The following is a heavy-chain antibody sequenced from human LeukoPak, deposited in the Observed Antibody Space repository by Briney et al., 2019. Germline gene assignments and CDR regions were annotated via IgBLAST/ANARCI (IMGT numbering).Heavy chain of an antibody. J-gene: IGHJ6*03. V-gene: IGHV1-18*01. CDR3: ATKTPAGAPGTPVYYYYYMDV. CDR1: GYTFTSYG. D-gene: IGHD1-1*01. Sequence: ASVKVSCKASGYTFTSYGISWVRQAPGQGLEWMGWISAYNGNTNYAQKLQGRVTMTRNTSISTAYMELSSLRSEDTAVYYCATKTPAGAPGTPVYYYYYMDVWGKGTTVTVSS. CDR2: ISAYNGNT.